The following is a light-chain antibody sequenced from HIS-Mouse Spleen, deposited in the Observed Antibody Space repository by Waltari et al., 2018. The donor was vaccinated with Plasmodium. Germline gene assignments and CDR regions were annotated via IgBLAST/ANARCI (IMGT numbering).Light chain of an antibody. V-gene: IGKV3-15*01. Sequence: DIVMTQSSATLSVSPGERATLSCRASQSVSSNLAWYQQKPGQAPRLLIYGASTRATGIPARFSGSGSGTEFTLTISSLQSEDFAVYYCQQYNSWPWTFGQGTKVEIK. CDR1: QSVSSN. J-gene: IGKJ1*01. CDR3: QQYNSWPWT. CDR2: GAS.